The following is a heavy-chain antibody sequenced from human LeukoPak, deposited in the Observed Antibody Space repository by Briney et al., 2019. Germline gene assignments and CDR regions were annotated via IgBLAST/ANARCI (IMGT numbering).Heavy chain of an antibody. CDR2: INPNSGGT. V-gene: IGHV1-2*04. Sequence: ASVKVSCKASGYTFTSYGISWVRQAPGQGLEWMGWINPNSGGTNYAQKFQGWVTMTRDTSISTAYMELSRLRSDDTAVYYCARETRSGAEYFQHWGQGTLVTVSS. J-gene: IGHJ1*01. CDR1: GYTFTSYG. D-gene: IGHD3-10*01. CDR3: ARETRSGAEYFQH.